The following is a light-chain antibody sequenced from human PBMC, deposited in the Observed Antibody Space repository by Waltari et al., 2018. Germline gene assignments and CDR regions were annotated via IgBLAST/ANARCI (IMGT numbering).Light chain of an antibody. J-gene: IGKJ1*01. CDR3: QNHERLPAT. CDR2: AAS. CDR1: QNIGRY. Sequence: ELFLTQSPGTLSLSPGERATLSCRASQNIGRYLVWYQQMPGQPPRLLIYAASTRATGIPDRFIGSGSGTDFSLTIARLEPEDFAVYFCQNHERLPATFGQGTKVEI. V-gene: IGKV3-20*01.